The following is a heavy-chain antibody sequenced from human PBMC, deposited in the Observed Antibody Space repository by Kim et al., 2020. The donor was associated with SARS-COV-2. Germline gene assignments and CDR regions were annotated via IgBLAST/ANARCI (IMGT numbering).Heavy chain of an antibody. V-gene: IGHV3-23*01. D-gene: IGHD6-13*01. Sequence: YAAAVKGRFTSSRENSKNTLYLQMNSLRAEDTAVYYCAKSRIAAAGTSYWGQGTLVTVSS. CDR3: AKSRIAAAGTSY. J-gene: IGHJ4*02.